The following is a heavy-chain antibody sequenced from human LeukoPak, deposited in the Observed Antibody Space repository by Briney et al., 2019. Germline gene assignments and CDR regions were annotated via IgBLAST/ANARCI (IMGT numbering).Heavy chain of an antibody. D-gene: IGHD3-10*01. CDR3: ARGGYGSGSYRFDY. CDR2: IYYSGST. CDR1: GGSISSSSYY. Sequence: SETLSLTCTVSGGSISSSSYYWGWIRQPPGKGLEWIGSIYYSGSTYYNPSLKTRVTISVDTSKNHFSLKMTSVITADTGVYYCARGGYGSGSYRFDYWGQGTLVTVSS. J-gene: IGHJ4*02. V-gene: IGHV4-39*07.